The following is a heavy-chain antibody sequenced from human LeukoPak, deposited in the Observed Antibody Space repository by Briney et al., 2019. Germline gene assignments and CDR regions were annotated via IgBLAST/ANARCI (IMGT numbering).Heavy chain of an antibody. Sequence: PGGSLRLSCAASGLTVSSNFMSWVRQAPGKGLEWVSVIYSGGNTYYADSVKGRFTISRDNSKNTLYLQMNSLRAEDTAVYYCARDPYSGELGAFDIWGQGTMVTVSS. D-gene: IGHD7-27*01. CDR1: GLTVSSNF. V-gene: IGHV3-53*01. J-gene: IGHJ3*02. CDR2: IYSGGNT. CDR3: ARDPYSGELGAFDI.